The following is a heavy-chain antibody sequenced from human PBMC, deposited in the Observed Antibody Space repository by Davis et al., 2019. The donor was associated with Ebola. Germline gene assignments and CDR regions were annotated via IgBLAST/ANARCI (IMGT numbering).Heavy chain of an antibody. D-gene: IGHD4-23*01. CDR2: IYYSGST. Sequence: MPSETLSLTCTVSGGSISSYYWSWIRQPPGKGLEWIGYIYYSGSTNYSPSLKSRVTISVDTSKNQFSLKLSSVTAADTAVYYCARGVGTTVVTSRYFDLWGRGTLVTVSS. CDR3: ARGVGTTVVTSRYFDL. CDR1: GGSISSYY. V-gene: IGHV4-59*01. J-gene: IGHJ2*01.